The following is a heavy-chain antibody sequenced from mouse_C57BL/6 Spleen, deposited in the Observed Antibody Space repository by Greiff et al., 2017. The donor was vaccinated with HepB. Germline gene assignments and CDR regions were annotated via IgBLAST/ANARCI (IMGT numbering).Heavy chain of an antibody. CDR2: IYPGDGDT. Sequence: QVQLKESGAELVKPGASVKISCKASGYAFSSYWMNWVKQRPGKGLEWIGQIYPGDGDTNYNGKFKGKATLTADKSSSTAYMQLSSLTSEDSAVYFCARSNWSYMDYWGQGTSVTVSS. V-gene: IGHV1-80*01. CDR3: ARSNWSYMDY. D-gene: IGHD4-1*01. J-gene: IGHJ4*01. CDR1: GYAFSSYW.